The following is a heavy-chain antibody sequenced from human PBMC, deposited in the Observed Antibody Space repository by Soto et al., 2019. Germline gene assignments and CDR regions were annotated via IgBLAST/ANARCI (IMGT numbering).Heavy chain of an antibody. V-gene: IGHV4-31*03. Sequence: QVQLQESGPGLVKPSQTLSLTCTVSGGSISSGGYYWSWIRQHPGKGLEWIAYIYYSGSTYYNPSLKSRVTISVDTSKKQFSLKLSSVTAADTAVYHCARLKDGYNERYFDYWGQGTLVTVSS. CDR1: GGSISSGGYY. J-gene: IGHJ4*02. CDR2: IYYSGST. CDR3: ARLKDGYNERYFDY. D-gene: IGHD5-12*01.